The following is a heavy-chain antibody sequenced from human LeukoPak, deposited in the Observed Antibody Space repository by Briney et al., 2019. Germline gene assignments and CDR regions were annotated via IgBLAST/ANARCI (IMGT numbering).Heavy chain of an antibody. J-gene: IGHJ3*02. CDR2: IYYSGST. CDR1: GGSISSSKW. CDR3: ARDVYYYDSSGSPVAAFDI. V-gene: IGHV4-4*02. D-gene: IGHD3-22*01. Sequence: SGTLSLTCAVSGGSISSSKWWSWVRQPPGKGLEWIGEIYYSGSTNYNPSLKSRVIISVDKSKNQFSLKLSSVTAADTAVYYCARDVYYYDSSGSPVAAFDIRGQGTMVTVSS.